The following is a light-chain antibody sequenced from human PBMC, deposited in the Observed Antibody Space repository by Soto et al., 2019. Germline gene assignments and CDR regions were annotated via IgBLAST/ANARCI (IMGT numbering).Light chain of an antibody. J-gene: IGKJ4*01. Sequence: PGGRVTLSCRASQDIRSSLSWYQQKPGQAPRLLIYGASIRATGVPATFSGSGSGTEFTLSISSLQSEHLGVYYCQQDSSWPLTFGGGTKVDIK. CDR3: QQDSSWPLT. V-gene: IGKV3-15*01. CDR1: QDIRSS. CDR2: GAS.